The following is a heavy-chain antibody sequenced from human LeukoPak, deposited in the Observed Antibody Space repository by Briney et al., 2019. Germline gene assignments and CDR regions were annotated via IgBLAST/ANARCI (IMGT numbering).Heavy chain of an antibody. D-gene: IGHD1-26*01. CDR3: ASSSGSYGIFQH. CDR2: ISYDGSNK. J-gene: IGHJ1*01. V-gene: IGHV3-30-3*01. CDR1: GFSVSSNY. Sequence: PGGSLRLSCAASGFSVSSNYMSWVRQAPGKGLEWVAVISYDGSNKYYADSVKGRFTISRDNSKNTLYLQMNSLRAEDTAVYYCASSSGSYGIFQHWGQGTLVTVSS.